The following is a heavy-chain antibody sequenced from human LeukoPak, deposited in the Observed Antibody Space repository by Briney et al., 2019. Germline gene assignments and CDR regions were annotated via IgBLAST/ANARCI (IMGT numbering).Heavy chain of an antibody. J-gene: IGHJ4*02. D-gene: IGHD5-18*01. CDR3: ATDRQPSRYLGLWS. CDR2: IGLDGSEK. CDR1: GFTFSSHW. Sequence: PGGSLRLSCAASGFTFSSHWMSWVRLAPGKGLEWVANIGLDGSEKYYVDSVKGRFTISRDNAKNSLYLQVNSLRAEDTAVYYCATDRQPSRYLGLWSWGQGTLVTVSS. V-gene: IGHV3-7*01.